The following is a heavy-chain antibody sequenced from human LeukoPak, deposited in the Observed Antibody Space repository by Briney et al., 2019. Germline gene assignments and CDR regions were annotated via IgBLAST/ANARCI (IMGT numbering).Heavy chain of an antibody. CDR3: ARWPTMGGR. J-gene: IGHJ4*02. V-gene: IGHV3-66*01. CDR1: GFPVSDNY. Sequence: GGSLRLSCAASGFPVSDNYMTWVRQAPGKGLEWVSVIYNGGTTKYADSVKGRLIISRDNSRNMLYLQMNSLRVEDTAVYYCARWPTMGGRWGQGTLVTVSS. CDR2: IYNGGTT. D-gene: IGHD3-16*01.